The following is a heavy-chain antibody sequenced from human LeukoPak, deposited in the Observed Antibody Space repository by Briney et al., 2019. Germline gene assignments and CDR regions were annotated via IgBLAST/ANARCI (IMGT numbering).Heavy chain of an antibody. D-gene: IGHD2-21*02. CDR1: GFTFDDYA. Sequence: HTGGSLRLSCAASGFTFDDYAMHWVRQAPGKGLEWVSGISWNSGSIGYADSVKGRFTISRDNAKNSLYLQMNSLRPEDTALYHCAKEVDCPSDCLFFHSWGQGTLVTVSS. V-gene: IGHV3-9*01. CDR3: AKEVDCPSDCLFFHS. J-gene: IGHJ4*02. CDR2: ISWNSGSI.